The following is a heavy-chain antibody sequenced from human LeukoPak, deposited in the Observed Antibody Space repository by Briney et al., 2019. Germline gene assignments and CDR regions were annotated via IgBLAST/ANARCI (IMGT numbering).Heavy chain of an antibody. D-gene: IGHD6-6*01. V-gene: IGHV3-33*01. Sequence: PGRSLRLSCAASGFAFSSYGMHWVRQAPGKGLEWVAVIWYDGSNKYYADSVKGRFTISRDNSKNTLYLQMNSLRAEDTAVYYCARDRRHSSSGVAYWGQGTLVTVSS. J-gene: IGHJ4*02. CDR3: ARDRRHSSSGVAY. CDR1: GFAFSSYG. CDR2: IWYDGSNK.